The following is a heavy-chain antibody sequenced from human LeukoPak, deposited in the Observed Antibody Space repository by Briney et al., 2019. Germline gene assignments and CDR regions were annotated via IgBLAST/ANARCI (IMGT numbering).Heavy chain of an antibody. D-gene: IGHD6-25*01. Sequence: ASVKVSCKASGYIFTSYYIHWVRQAPGQGLEWMGTINPSGGSTGYAQKFQGRVTMTRDTSTSTVYMELNSLRSDDTAVYHCARALPHVRSGYYYYYMDVWGKGTTVTISS. V-gene: IGHV1-46*01. CDR1: GYIFTSYY. CDR3: ARALPHVRSGYYYYYMDV. CDR2: INPSGGST. J-gene: IGHJ6*03.